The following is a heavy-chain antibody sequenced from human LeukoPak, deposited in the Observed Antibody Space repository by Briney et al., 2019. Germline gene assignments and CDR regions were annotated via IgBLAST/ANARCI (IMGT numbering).Heavy chain of an antibody. V-gene: IGHV3-30*02. D-gene: IGHD3-16*02. CDR3: VKEGTRPSLGYFDL. CDR1: GFTFSSYG. CDR2: IRYDRDDR. Sequence: PGGSLRLSCAASGFTFSSYGMHWVRQAPGKGLEWVAFIRYDRDDRYYADSVKGRFTISSDNAENTFYLQMSSLRAEDTAVYYCVKEGTRPSLGYFDLWGRGTLVTVSS. J-gene: IGHJ2*01.